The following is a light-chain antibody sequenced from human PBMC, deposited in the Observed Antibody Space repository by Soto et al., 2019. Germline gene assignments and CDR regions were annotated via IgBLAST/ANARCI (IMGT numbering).Light chain of an antibody. CDR1: SSDVGGYTY. Sequence: QSVLTQPASVSGSPGQSITISCTGTSSDVGGYTYVSWYQQHPGKAPKLMIYDVSYRPSGVSNRFSGSKSGNTASLTISGLQAEDEADYYCCSSTSSNTYVFGTGTKLTV. CDR3: CSSTSSNTYV. J-gene: IGLJ1*01. CDR2: DVS. V-gene: IGLV2-14*01.